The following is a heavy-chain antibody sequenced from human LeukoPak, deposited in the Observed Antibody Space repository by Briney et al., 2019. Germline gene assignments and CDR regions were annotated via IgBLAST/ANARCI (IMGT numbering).Heavy chain of an antibody. J-gene: IGHJ4*02. CDR1: GFTVSSNY. Sequence: GGSLRLSCAASGFTVSSNYMSWVRQAPGKGLEWVSVIYSGGSTYYADSVKGRFTISRDNSKNTLYLQMNSLRAEDTAVYYCARTGDSTIFGTGGGQGILVTVSS. CDR2: IYSGGST. V-gene: IGHV3-66*02. D-gene: IGHD3-3*01. CDR3: ARTGDSTIFGTG.